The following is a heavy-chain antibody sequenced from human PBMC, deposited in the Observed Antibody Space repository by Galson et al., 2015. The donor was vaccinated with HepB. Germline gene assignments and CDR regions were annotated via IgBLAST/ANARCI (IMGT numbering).Heavy chain of an antibody. D-gene: IGHD4-17*01. CDR2: ISYDGSHK. Sequence: SLRLSCAASGFTFSSYGMHWVRQAPGKGLEWVAVISYDGSHKYYADSVKGRFTISGDNSMNTLYLQMNSLRAEDTALYYCAKEVNTVATDYGMDVWGQGTTVTVSS. V-gene: IGHV3-30*18. CDR3: AKEVNTVATDYGMDV. CDR1: GFTFSSYG. J-gene: IGHJ6*02.